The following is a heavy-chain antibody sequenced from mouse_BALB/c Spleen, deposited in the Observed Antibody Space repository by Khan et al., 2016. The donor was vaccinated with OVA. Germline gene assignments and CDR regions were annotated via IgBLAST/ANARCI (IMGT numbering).Heavy chain of an antibody. V-gene: IGHV1S135*01. CDR3: ARGTFDY. Sequence: VQLQQSGPELMKPGASVNISCKASGYSFTSYYIHWVKQSHGKSLEWIGYIDPFNGGTDYNQKFKGQATLTVDKSSNTAYMHLSSLTSEDSAVYYCARGTFDYWGQGTLVTVSA. D-gene: IGHD3-3*01. CDR2: IDPFNGGT. J-gene: IGHJ3*01. CDR1: GYSFTSYY.